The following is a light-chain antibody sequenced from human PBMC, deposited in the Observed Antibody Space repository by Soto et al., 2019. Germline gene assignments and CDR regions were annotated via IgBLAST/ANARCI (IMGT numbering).Light chain of an antibody. CDR2: KAS. Sequence: DIQMTQSPSTLSASVGDRVTITCRASQSIDSWLAWYQQKPGKAPKLLIFKASTLESGVPSRFSGSGSGTEFTLTISSLQPDDFATYYCQQYESYSVTFGQGTLLEIK. V-gene: IGKV1-5*03. CDR3: QQYESYSVT. CDR1: QSIDSW. J-gene: IGKJ5*01.